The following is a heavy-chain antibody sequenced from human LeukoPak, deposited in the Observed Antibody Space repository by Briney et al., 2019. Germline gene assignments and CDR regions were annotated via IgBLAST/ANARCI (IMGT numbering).Heavy chain of an antibody. CDR2: IYYSGST. D-gene: IGHD2-15*01. Sequence: PSETLSLTCTVSGGSISSGGYYWSWIRQHPGTGLEWIGYIYYSGSTYYNPSLKSRVTISVDTSKNQFSLKLSSVTAADTAVYYCARDRIVVVVAATGKEIYYYYGMDVWGQGTTVTVSS. CDR1: GGSISSGGYY. J-gene: IGHJ6*02. CDR3: ARDRIVVVVAATGKEIYYYYGMDV. V-gene: IGHV4-31*03.